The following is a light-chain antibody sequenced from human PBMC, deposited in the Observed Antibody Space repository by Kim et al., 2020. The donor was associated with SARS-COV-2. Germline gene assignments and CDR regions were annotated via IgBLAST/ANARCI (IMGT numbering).Light chain of an antibody. CDR1: VPAKKY. CDR2: KDS. V-gene: IGLV3-27*01. CDR3: YSAADNNLV. J-gene: IGLJ3*02. Sequence: SVPPGRTARRTCTGDVPAKKYAQWVQQKPGQAPVLVIYKDSERPSGIPKRFPGSSSGTTVTLTISGAQVEDEADYYCYSAADNNLVFGGGTQLTVL.